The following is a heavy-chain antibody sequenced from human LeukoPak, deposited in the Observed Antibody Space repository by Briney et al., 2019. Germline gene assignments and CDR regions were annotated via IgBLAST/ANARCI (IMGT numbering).Heavy chain of an antibody. D-gene: IGHD2-2*01. CDR1: GGSISSYY. CDR2: IYYSGST. V-gene: IGHV4-59*12. Sequence: SETLSLTCTVSGGSISSYYWSWIRQPPGKGLEWIGYIYYSGSTNYNPSLKSRVTISVDTSKNQFSLKLSSVTAADTAVYYCARGSGVPAAIFQKCYYYGMDVWGQGTTVTVSS. CDR3: ARGSGVPAAIFQKCYYYGMDV. J-gene: IGHJ6*02.